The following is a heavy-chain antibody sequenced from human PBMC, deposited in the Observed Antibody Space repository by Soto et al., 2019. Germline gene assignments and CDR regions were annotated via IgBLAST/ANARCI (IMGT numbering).Heavy chain of an antibody. CDR1: GFTFSDYY. V-gene: IGHV3-11*06. D-gene: IGHD2-2*01. Sequence: QVQLVESGGGLVKPGGSLRLSCAASGFTFSDYYMTWIRQAPGKGLEWVSYITSSSSFTKFSDSVKGRFTISRDNAKNSLFLQMNSLRVEDTALYYCARVAGWVVPVANFDHWGQGILVTVSS. J-gene: IGHJ5*02. CDR3: ARVAGWVVPVANFDH. CDR2: ITSSSSFT.